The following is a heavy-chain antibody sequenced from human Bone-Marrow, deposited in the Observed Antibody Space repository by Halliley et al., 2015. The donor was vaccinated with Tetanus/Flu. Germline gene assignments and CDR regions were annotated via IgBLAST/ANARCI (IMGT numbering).Heavy chain of an antibody. J-gene: IGHJ6*02. CDR3: ARTNRYYARDV. D-gene: IGHD2-8*01. CDR2: IKHGASGI. Sequence: EWVANIKHGASGIYYVDSVGGRFTVSRDNGKNSLFLQMNGLRGEDTAVYYCARTNRYYARDVWGQGTTVAVSS. V-gene: IGHV3-7*04.